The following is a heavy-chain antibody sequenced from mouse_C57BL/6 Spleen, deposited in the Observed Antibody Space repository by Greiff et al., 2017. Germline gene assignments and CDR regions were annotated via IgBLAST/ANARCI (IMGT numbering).Heavy chain of an antibody. CDR3: ARRGYYYGSSFYWYFDV. J-gene: IGHJ1*03. V-gene: IGHV1-55*01. CDR2: IYPGSGST. D-gene: IGHD1-1*01. CDR1: GYTFTSYW. Sequence: QVHVKQPGAELVKPGASVKMSCKASGYTFTSYWITWVKQRPGQGLEWIGDIYPGSGSTNYNEKFKSKATLTVDTSSSTAYMQLSSLTSEDSAVYYCARRGYYYGSSFYWYFDVWGTGTTVTVSS.